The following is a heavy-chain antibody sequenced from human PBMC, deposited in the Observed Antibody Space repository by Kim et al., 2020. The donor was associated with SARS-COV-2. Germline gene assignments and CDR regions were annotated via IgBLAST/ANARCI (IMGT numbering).Heavy chain of an antibody. CDR2: TYYRSKWYN. V-gene: IGHV6-1*01. CDR1: GDSVSSNSAA. Sequence: SQTLSLTCAISGDSVSSNSAAWNWIRQSPSRGLEWLGRTYYRSKWYNDYAVSVKSRITINPDTSKNQFSLQLNSVTPEDTAVYYCARALNYYDSSGYYYYYYGMDVWGQGTTVTVSS. CDR3: ARALNYYDSSGYYYYYYGMDV. J-gene: IGHJ6*02. D-gene: IGHD3-22*01.